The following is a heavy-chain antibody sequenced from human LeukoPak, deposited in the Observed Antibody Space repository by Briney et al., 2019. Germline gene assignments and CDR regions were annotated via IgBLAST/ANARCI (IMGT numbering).Heavy chain of an antibody. CDR1: GGSISSYY. CDR3: ARQVVVVIRDWYFDL. J-gene: IGHJ2*01. CDR2: IYYSGST. Sequence: SETLSLTCTVSGGSISSYYWSWIRQPPGKGLEWIGYIYYSGSTNYNPSLKSRVTISVDTSKNQFSLKLSSVTAADTAVYYCARQVVVVIRDWYFDLWGRGTLVTVSS. V-gene: IGHV4-59*08. D-gene: IGHD3-22*01.